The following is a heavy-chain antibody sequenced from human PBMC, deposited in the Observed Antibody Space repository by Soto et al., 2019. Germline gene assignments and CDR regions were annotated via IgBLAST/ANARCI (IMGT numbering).Heavy chain of an antibody. J-gene: IGHJ4*02. Sequence: GGSLRLSCAASGFTFDDYGMSWVRQAPGKGLEWVSGINWNGGSTGYADSVKGRFTISRDNAKNSLYLQMNSLRAEDTALYYCARVARYFDWLLSPFDYWGQGTLVTSPQ. CDR2: INWNGGST. CDR1: GFTFDDYG. V-gene: IGHV3-20*04. CDR3: ARVARYFDWLLSPFDY. D-gene: IGHD3-9*01.